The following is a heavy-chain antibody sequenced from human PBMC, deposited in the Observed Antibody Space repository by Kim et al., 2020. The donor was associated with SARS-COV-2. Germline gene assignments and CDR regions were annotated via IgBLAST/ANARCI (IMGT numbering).Heavy chain of an antibody. Sequence: GGSLRLSCAASGFTFSNYWMTWVRQAPGRGLEWVANINQDGSEKYYVDSVKGRFTISRDNAKNSLYLQMNSLRAEDTAVYYCARDLAAASFDYWGQETLVTVSS. CDR1: GFTFSNYW. V-gene: IGHV3-7*03. D-gene: IGHD6-13*01. CDR2: INQDGSEK. J-gene: IGHJ4*02. CDR3: ARDLAAASFDY.